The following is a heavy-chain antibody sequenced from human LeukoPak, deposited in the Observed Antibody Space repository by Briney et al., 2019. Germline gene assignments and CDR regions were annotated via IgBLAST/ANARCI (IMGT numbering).Heavy chain of an antibody. D-gene: IGHD3-10*01. CDR2: IYYSGST. CDR3: AREFGVNWFDP. J-gene: IGHJ5*02. V-gene: IGHV4-4*02. CDR1: GGSISSSNW. Sequence: PSGTLSLTCAVSGGSISSSNWWSWVRQPPGKGLEWIGSIYYSGSTYYNPSLKSRVTISVDTSKNQFSLKLSSVTAADTAVYYCAREFGVNWFDPWGQGTLVTVSS.